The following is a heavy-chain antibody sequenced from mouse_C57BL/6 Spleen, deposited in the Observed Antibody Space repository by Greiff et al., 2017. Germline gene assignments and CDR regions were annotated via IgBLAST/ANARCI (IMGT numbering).Heavy chain of an antibody. Sequence: EVQRVESGPGLVKPSQSLSLTCSVTGYSITSGYYWNWIRQFPGNKLEWMGYISYDGSNNYNPSLKTRISSTRDTSKNQFFRKLNSVTTEDTATYYCARGVYYYGSSLDYWGQGTTLTVSS. CDR1: GYSITSGYY. J-gene: IGHJ2*01. CDR2: ISYDGSN. D-gene: IGHD1-1*01. V-gene: IGHV3-6*01. CDR3: ARGVYYYGSSLDY.